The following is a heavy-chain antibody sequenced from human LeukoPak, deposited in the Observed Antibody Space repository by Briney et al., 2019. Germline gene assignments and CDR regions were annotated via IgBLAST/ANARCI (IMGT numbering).Heavy chain of an antibody. CDR1: GFTFSSYG. CDR2: ISYDGSNK. D-gene: IGHD3-22*01. V-gene: IGHV3-30*18. Sequence: PRGSLRLSCAASGFTFSSYGMLWVRQAPGKGLEWVADISYDGSNKYYADSVKGRFTISRDNSKNTLYLQMNSLRAEDTAVYYCANLDSSGYYPLDYWGQGTLVTVSS. CDR3: ANLDSSGYYPLDY. J-gene: IGHJ4*02.